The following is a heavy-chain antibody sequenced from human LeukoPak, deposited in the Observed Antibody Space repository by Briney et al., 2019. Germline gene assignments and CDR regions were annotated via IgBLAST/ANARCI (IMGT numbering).Heavy chain of an antibody. CDR1: EYTFTGYY. CDR2: INPNRGST. Sequence: ASVKVSCKASEYTFTGYYVHWVRQAPGQGLEWMGWINPNRGSTNYAQRFQGRVTMTRDTSITTAYMELTRLRSDDTAVYYCARGASLPVALFDFWGQGTLVTVSS. D-gene: IGHD2-15*01. CDR3: ARGASLPVALFDF. V-gene: IGHV1-2*02. J-gene: IGHJ4*02.